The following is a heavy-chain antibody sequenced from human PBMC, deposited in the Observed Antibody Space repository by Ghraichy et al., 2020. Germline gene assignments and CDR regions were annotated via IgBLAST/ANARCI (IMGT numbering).Heavy chain of an antibody. CDR1: GGSISNTRNE. CDR2: VYFRGST. CDR3: ARVNTLVRGGMGWFHP. J-gene: IGHJ5*02. V-gene: IGHV4-39*07. D-gene: IGHD3-10*01. Sequence: GSLRLSCRVSGGSISNTRNEWAWIRQPPGKGLEWIGKVYFRGSTYYNSSLQSRVTISVDTSKAQFSLRLDSVTAADTALYYCARVNTLVRGGMGWFHPWGQGTLVIVSS.